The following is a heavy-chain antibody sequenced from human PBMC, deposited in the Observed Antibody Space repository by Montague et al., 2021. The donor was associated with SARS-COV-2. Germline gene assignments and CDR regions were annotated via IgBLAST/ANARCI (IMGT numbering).Heavy chain of an antibody. J-gene: IGHJ6*02. CDR1: GGSISSSSYY. CDR3: ARAIGSMYSSGWYYYYYGMDV. V-gene: IGHV4-39*01. Sequence: SETLSLTCTVSGGSISSSSYYWGWIRQPPGKGLEWIGSIYYSGSTYYNPSLKSRVTISVDTCKNQFSLKLSSVTAADTAVYYCARAIGSMYSSGWYYYYYGMDVWGQGTTVTVSS. CDR2: IYYSGST. D-gene: IGHD6-19*01.